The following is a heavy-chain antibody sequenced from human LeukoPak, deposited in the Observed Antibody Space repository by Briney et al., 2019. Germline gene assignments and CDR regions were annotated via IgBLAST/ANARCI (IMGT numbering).Heavy chain of an antibody. CDR1: GGSISSSSYY. V-gene: IGHV4-39*01. J-gene: IGHJ5*02. CDR3: ARHVAMVRGVGWFDP. CDR2: IYYSGST. Sequence: PSETLSLTCTVSGGSISSSSYYWGWIRQPPGKGLEWIGGIYYSGSTYYNPSLKSRVTISVDTSKNQFSLKLSSVTAADTAVYYCARHVAMVRGVGWFDPWGQGTLVTVSS. D-gene: IGHD3-10*01.